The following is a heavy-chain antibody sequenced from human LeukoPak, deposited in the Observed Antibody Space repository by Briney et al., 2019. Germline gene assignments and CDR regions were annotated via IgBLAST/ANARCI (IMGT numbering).Heavy chain of an antibody. Sequence: SETLSLTCTVSGGSISSSSYYWGWIRQPPGKGLEWIGSIYYSGSTYYNPSLKSRVTISVDTSKNQFSLKLSSVTAADTAVYYCARDINLEYSSSWYPLASWGQGTLVTVSS. D-gene: IGHD6-13*01. CDR1: GGSISSSSYY. CDR2: IYYSGST. CDR3: ARDINLEYSSSWYPLAS. V-gene: IGHV4-39*07. J-gene: IGHJ5*02.